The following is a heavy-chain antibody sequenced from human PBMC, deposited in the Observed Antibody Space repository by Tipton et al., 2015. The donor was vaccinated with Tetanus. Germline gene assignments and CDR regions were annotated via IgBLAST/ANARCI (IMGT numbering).Heavy chain of an antibody. V-gene: IGHV4-38-2*02. D-gene: IGHD5-12*01. CDR1: GYSISSGYY. CDR2: IYHSGST. J-gene: IGHJ4*02. CDR3: ARDIGYAEEDNFDY. Sequence: TLSLTCAVSGYSISSGYYWGWIRQPPGKGLEWIGSIYHSGSTYYNPSLMSRVTISVDTSKNQFPLKLSSVTAADTAVYYCARDIGYAEEDNFDYWGQGTLVTVSS.